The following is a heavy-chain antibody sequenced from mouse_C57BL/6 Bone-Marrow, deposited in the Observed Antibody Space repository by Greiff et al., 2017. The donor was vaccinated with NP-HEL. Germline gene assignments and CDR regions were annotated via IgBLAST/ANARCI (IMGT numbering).Heavy chain of an antibody. CDR3: TRDGYYGSLAMDY. CDR2: IRNKANNHAT. CDR1: GFTFSDAW. V-gene: IGHV6-6*01. D-gene: IGHD1-1*01. Sequence: EVKVVESGGGLVQPGGSMKLSCAASGFTFSDAWMDWVRQSPEKGLEWVAEIRNKANNHATYYAESVKGRFTISRDDSKSSVYLQMNSLRAEDTGIYYCTRDGYYGSLAMDYWGQGTSVTVSS. J-gene: IGHJ4*01.